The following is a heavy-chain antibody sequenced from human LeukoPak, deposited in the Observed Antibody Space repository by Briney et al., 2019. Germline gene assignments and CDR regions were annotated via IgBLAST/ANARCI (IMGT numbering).Heavy chain of an antibody. CDR3: AREVSGGYLYYYYYYMDV. D-gene: IGHD1-1*01. CDR2: MYYSGST. V-gene: IGHV4-39*07. Sequence: SETLSLTCTVSGGSISSSSYYWGWIRQPPGKGLEWIGSMYYSGSTYYNPSLKSRVTISVDTSKNQFSLKLSSVTAADTAVYYCAREVSGGYLYYYYYYMDVWGKGTTVTVSS. CDR1: GGSISSSSYY. J-gene: IGHJ6*03.